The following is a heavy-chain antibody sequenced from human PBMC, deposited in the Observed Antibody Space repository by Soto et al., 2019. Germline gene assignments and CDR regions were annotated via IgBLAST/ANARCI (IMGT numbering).Heavy chain of an antibody. CDR1: GFTFSNYA. D-gene: IGHD5-12*01. V-gene: IGHV3-23*01. Sequence: EVQLLESGGGLVQPGGSLRLSCAASGFTFSNYAMNWVRQAPGKGLEWVSAISGSGGFTYYADSVKGRFTLSRDNSKNPLFLQMNSLRAEDTAVFYCAKDGDTNIVGNYFDYWGQGTLVTVSS. J-gene: IGHJ4*02. CDR3: AKDGDTNIVGNYFDY. CDR2: ISGSGGFT.